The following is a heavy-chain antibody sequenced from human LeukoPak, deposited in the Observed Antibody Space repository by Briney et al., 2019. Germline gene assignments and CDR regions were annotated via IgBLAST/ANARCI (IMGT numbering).Heavy chain of an antibody. CDR2: VKSDGTAT. CDR3: VRKFATGD. V-gene: IGHV3-74*01. Sequence: GGSLRLSCAASGFTFSSYTINWVRQAPGKGLVWVSSVKSDGTATNYADSVKGRFTISRDNAKNTLYLQMNSLRVEDTAVYYCVRKFATGDWGQGTLVTVSS. CDR1: GFTFSSYT. D-gene: IGHD1-14*01. J-gene: IGHJ4*02.